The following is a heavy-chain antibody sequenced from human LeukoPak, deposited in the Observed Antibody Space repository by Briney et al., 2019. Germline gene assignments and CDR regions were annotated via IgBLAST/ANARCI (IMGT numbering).Heavy chain of an antibody. V-gene: IGHV1-18*01. CDR1: GYTFTSYG. Sequence: ASVKVSCKACGYTFTSYGIRWVRQAPGQGLEWMGWISAYNGNTNYAQKLQGRVTMTTDTSTSTAYMELRSLRSDDTAVYYCARVARGSSPYYFDYWGQGTLVTVSS. CDR3: ARVARGSSPYYFDY. CDR2: ISAYNGNT. J-gene: IGHJ4*02. D-gene: IGHD2-2*01.